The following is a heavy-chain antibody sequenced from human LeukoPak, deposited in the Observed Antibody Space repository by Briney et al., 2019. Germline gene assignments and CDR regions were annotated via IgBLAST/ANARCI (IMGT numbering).Heavy chain of an antibody. D-gene: IGHD4-17*01. V-gene: IGHV1-69*05. CDR3: AKDRLITVPKLEDDVFDI. CDR1: GGTFSSYA. J-gene: IGHJ3*02. Sequence: ASVKVSCKASGGTFSSYAISWVRQAPGQGLEWMGGIIPIFGTANYAQKFQGRVTITTDESTSTAYMELSSLRSEDTALYYCAKDRLITVPKLEDDVFDIWGQGTMVTVSS. CDR2: IIPIFGTA.